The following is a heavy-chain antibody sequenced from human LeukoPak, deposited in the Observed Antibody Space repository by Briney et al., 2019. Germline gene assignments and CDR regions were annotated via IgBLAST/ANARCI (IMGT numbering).Heavy chain of an antibody. J-gene: IGHJ4*02. D-gene: IGHD2-2*01. CDR1: GFTVSSNY. V-gene: IGHV3-66*02. Sequence: PGGSLRLSCAASGFTVSSNYMSWVRQAPGKGLEWVSVTYSGGSTYYSDSVKGRFTISSDNSKNTLYVQMNSVRAEDTAVYYCARGTPARGIVVVPAAIHWGQGTLVTVSS. CDR2: TYSGGST. CDR3: ARGTPARGIVVVPAAIH.